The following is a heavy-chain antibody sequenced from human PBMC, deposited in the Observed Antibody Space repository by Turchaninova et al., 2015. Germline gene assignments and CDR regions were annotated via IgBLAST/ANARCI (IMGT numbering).Heavy chain of an antibody. CDR1: GFSLSTTAVG. V-gene: IGHV2-5*02. CDR3: AHRPSSYGDFGIYFDS. J-gene: IGHJ4*02. CDR2: IYWDGDQ. D-gene: IGHD4-17*01. Sequence: QITLKESGPTLVKPTQTLTLTCTFSGFSLSTTAVGVGWIRQPPGKALEWLALIYWDGDQRYSPSLKSRLTITKDTSKNQVVLTMTNMDPVDTATYYCAHRPSSYGDFGIYFDSWGQGTLVTVSS.